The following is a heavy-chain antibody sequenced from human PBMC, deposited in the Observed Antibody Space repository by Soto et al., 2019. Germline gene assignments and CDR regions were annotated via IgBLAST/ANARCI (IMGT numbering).Heavy chain of an antibody. Sequence: QVQLVQSGSEVQQPGASVKVSCKTSGYTFTTSAMHWVRQAPGQRLEWMGYINAGNGYTKYSQKFQGRVTITRDTFASTVYLEVSSLKSEDTAVYYCAGASCSGDCYLTYYWGQGTLVTVSS. V-gene: IGHV1-3*01. CDR3: AGASCSGDCYLTYY. CDR1: GYTFTTSA. CDR2: INAGNGYT. D-gene: IGHD2-21*02. J-gene: IGHJ4*02.